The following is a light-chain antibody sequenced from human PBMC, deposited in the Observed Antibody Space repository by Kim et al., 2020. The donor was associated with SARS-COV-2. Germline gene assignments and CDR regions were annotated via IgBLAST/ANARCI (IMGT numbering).Light chain of an antibody. CDR2: RNY. J-gene: IGLJ3*02. CDR1: SPNIGPNY. V-gene: IGLV1-47*01. Sequence: GQRVTVTCSGNSPNIGPNYVYWYQHFPGTAPKLLIFRNYQRPSGVPDRFSGSKSGTSASLAIIGLRSEDEADYHCAAWDDSLSAWVFGGGTKVTVL. CDR3: AAWDDSLSAWV.